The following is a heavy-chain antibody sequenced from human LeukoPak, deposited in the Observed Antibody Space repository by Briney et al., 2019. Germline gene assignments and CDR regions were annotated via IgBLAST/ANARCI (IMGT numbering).Heavy chain of an antibody. D-gene: IGHD3-22*01. J-gene: IGHJ4*02. Sequence: PGGSLRLSCAASGFTFTGYSMNWFRQAPGKGLEWISYISITSDRIYYADSVKGRFTISRDNSKNTLYLQMNSLRAEDTAVYYCARPIKSQYYYDSSGYLVGLGFDYWGQGTLVTVSS. CDR3: ARPIKSQYYYDSSGYLVGLGFDY. V-gene: IGHV3-48*01. CDR2: ISITSDRI. CDR1: GFTFTGYS.